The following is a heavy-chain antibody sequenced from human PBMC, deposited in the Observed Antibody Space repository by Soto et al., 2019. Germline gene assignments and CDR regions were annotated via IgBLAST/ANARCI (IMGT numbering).Heavy chain of an antibody. CDR1: GYTFTSYD. J-gene: IGHJ6*04. Sequence: QVQLVQSGAEVKKPGASVKDSCKASGYTFTSYDINWVRQATGQGLEWMGWMNPNSGNTGYAQKFQGRVTMTRNTSLSTAYMELSSLRSEDTAVYYGAREKASYGMDVWCEGTKVSVSS. V-gene: IGHV1-8*01. CDR2: MNPNSGNT. CDR3: AREKASYGMDV.